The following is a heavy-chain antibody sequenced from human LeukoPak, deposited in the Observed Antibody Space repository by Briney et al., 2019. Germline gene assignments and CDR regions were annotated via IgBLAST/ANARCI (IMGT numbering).Heavy chain of an antibody. V-gene: IGHV5-51*01. J-gene: IGHJ4*02. CDR1: GYSFTSYW. CDR3: ARPRVGATHAYYFDY. CDR2: IYPGDSDT. D-gene: IGHD1-26*01. Sequence: PGESLKISCKGSGYSFTSYWIGWVRQMPGKGLEWMGIIYPGDSDTRYSPSFQGQVTISADKSISTAYLQWSSLKASDTAMYYCARPRVGATHAYYFDYWGQGTLVTVSS.